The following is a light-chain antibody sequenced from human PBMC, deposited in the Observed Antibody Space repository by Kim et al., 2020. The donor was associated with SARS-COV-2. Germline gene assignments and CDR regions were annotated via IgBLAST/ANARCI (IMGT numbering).Light chain of an antibody. CDR3: QQYNSYPWT. CDR1: QSVSSW. V-gene: IGKV1-5*01. Sequence: DIQMTQSPSTLSASVGDRVTISCRASQSVSSWLAWYQQKAGKAPKLLIYDASSLESGVPSRFSGSGSETEFTLTIISLQPDDFATYYCQQYNSYPWTFGQGTKVDIK. CDR2: DAS. J-gene: IGKJ1*01.